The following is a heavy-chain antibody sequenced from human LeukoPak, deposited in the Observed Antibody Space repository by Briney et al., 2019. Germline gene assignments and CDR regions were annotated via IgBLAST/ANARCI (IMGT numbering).Heavy chain of an antibody. J-gene: IGHJ6*03. CDR3: ARGYYYYYYMDV. CDR1: GYTFSSYD. V-gene: IGHV1-8*03. D-gene: IGHD3-10*01. Sequence: ASVKVSCKAPGYTFSSYDINWVRQATGHGLEWMGWMNPNSGNTGYAQKFQGRVTITSSTSISTAYMELSSLRSDDTAVYYCARGYYYYYYMDVWGKGTTVTVSS. CDR2: MNPNSGNT.